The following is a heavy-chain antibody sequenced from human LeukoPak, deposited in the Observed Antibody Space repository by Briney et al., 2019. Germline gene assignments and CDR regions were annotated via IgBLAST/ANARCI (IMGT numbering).Heavy chain of an antibody. Sequence: PQASVKVSCKVSGYTLTELSMHWVRQAPGKGLEWMGGFDPEDGETIYAQKFRGRVTMTEDTSTDTAYMELSSLRSEDTAVYYCATGPVGSGSYSYYFDYWGQGTLVTVSS. V-gene: IGHV1-24*01. CDR2: FDPEDGET. CDR3: ATGPVGSGSYSYYFDY. CDR1: GYTLTELS. J-gene: IGHJ4*02. D-gene: IGHD3-10*01.